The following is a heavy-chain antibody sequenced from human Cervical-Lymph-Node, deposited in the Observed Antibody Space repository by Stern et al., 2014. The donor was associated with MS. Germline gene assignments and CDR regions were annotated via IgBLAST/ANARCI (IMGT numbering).Heavy chain of an antibody. V-gene: IGHV3-74*01. J-gene: IGHJ4*02. D-gene: IGHD4-17*01. Sequence: EVQLVESGGGLVQPGGSLRLSCTASGFTFSRFWMQWVRQAPGQGLVWVSRIDSDGSDSDYADAVKGRFTISRDNAKNTLYLQMNSLRAEDSAVYYCVRDNYGVDFWGQGTLVTVSS. CDR3: VRDNYGVDF. CDR2: IDSDGSDS. CDR1: GFTFSRFW.